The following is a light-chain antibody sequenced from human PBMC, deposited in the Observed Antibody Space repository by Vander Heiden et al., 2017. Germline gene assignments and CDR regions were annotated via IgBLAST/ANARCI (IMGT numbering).Light chain of an antibody. CDR3: AAWDDSLSGYV. CDR2: SKN. V-gene: IGLV1-47*02. CDR1: SSNIGSNY. Sequence: QSVLTQPPSASGTPGQRVTISCSGSSSNIGSNYVYCYQQLPGTAPKLLIYSKNQRPSGVPDRFSGSKSGTSASLAISGLRSEDEADYYCAAWDDSLSGYVFGTGTKVTVL. J-gene: IGLJ1*01.